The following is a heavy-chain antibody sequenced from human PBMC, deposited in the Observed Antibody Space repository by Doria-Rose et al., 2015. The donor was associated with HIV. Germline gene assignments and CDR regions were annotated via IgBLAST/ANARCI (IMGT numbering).Heavy chain of an antibody. CDR1: GGAFSSYA. Sequence: QVQLVQSGAEVKKPGSSVKVSCKASGGAFSSYAITWVRQAPGHGLEWMGGLIPMFDTANYAQIFQGRVTITADESTSTAYMELSSLRSEDTAVYYCARERSDGMDVWGQGTTVTVSS. CDR3: ARERSDGMDV. J-gene: IGHJ6*02. D-gene: IGHD3-10*01. V-gene: IGHV1-69*12. CDR2: LIPMFDTA.